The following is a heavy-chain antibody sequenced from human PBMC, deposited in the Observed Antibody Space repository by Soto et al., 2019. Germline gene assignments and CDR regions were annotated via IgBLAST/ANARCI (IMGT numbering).Heavy chain of an antibody. D-gene: IGHD1-1*01. J-gene: IGHJ4*02. CDR1: GGSISSNIYY. Sequence: SETLSLTCPVSGGSISSNIYYWGWIRQPPGKGLEWIGNIHYSGSTYYDSSLKSRVTISVDTSKNQFSLKLSSVRADDTAVYYCARCTTGTTGCLDLWGQGTPVTVSS. V-gene: IGHV4-39*01. CDR2: IHYSGST. CDR3: ARCTTGTTGCLDL.